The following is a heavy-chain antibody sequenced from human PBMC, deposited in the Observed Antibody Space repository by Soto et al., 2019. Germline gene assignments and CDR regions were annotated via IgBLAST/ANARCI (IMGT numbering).Heavy chain of an antibody. CDR1: GVSITTKGYS. J-gene: IGHJ4*02. Sequence: SETLSLTCAFSGVSITTKGYSWSWIRQPPGKGLEWIGYIYPSGTIFYNPSLNSRVTISADTSNNQFSLKLTSVTAADTAVYFCATYTAFAKYYFDYWGRGTMVTVSS. D-gene: IGHD3-16*01. V-gene: IGHV4-30-2*01. CDR2: IYPSGTI. CDR3: ATYTAFAKYYFDY.